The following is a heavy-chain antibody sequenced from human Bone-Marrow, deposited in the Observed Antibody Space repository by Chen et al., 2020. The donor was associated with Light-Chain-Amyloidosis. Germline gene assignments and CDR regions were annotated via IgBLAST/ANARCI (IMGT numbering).Heavy chain of an antibody. V-gene: IGHV1-2*06. CDR1: GYTFTGYY. CDR2: IDPKSGDT. Sequence: QVQLVQSGSEVKKPGASVTVSCRASGYTFTGYYIHWVRQAPGQGLEWMGRIDPKSGDTNYAQKFQGRVTMTGDATITAAHMELTNLRYDDTAVYYCATATSYWYGDWGQGTLVTVSS. CDR3: ATATSYWYGD. D-gene: IGHD3-10*01. J-gene: IGHJ4*02.